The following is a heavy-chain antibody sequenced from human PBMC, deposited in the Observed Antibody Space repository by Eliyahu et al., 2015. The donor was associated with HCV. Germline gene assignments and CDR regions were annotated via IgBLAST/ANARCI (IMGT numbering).Heavy chain of an antibody. J-gene: IGHJ4*02. CDR2: IYYTGST. CDR3: ARRDLVSGFWAY. CDR1: GDSVRSVSHY. V-gene: IGHV4-61*01. D-gene: IGHD3-9*01. Sequence: QLQLQESGPGLVKPSEXLSLXCTVSGDSVRSVSHYWSWIRQPPGKGLEWIGNIYYTGSTNFHPALVSRVTISVDTSRNQFSLRLNSATAADTAIYYCARRDLVSGFWAYWGQGILVTVSS.